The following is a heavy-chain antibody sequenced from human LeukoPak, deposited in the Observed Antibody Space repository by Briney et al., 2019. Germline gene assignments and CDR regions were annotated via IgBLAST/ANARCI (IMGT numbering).Heavy chain of an antibody. V-gene: IGHV3-30*02. J-gene: IGHJ4*02. CDR2: IRYDGSNK. Sequence: GGSLRLSCAASGFTFSSYGTHWVRQAPGKGLEWVAFIRYDGSNKYYADSVKGRFTISRDNSKNTLYLQMNSLRSEDTAVYYCARFAVHRRIAVTGQFGLDYWGRGTLVTVSS. CDR3: ARFAVHRRIAVTGQFGLDY. D-gene: IGHD6-19*01. CDR1: GFTFSSYG.